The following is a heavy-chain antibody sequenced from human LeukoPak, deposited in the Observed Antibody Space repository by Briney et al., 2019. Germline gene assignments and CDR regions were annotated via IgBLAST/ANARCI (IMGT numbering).Heavy chain of an antibody. CDR3: ARGSVRYYYGSGSSRGYNWFDP. CDR2: INHSGST. Sequence: SETLSLTCAVYGGSFSGYYWSWIRQPPGKGLEWIGEINHSGSTNYNPSLKSRVTISVDTSKNQFSLKLSSVTAADTAVYYCARGSVRYYYGSGSSRGYNWFDPWGQGTLVTVSS. CDR1: GGSFSGYY. D-gene: IGHD3-10*01. V-gene: IGHV4-34*01. J-gene: IGHJ5*02.